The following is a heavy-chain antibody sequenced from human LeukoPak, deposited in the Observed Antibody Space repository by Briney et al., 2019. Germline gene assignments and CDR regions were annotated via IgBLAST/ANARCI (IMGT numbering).Heavy chain of an antibody. CDR2: ISSSSSTI. CDR1: GFTFSSYS. Sequence: QTGGSLRLSCAVSGFTFSSYSMNWVRQAPGKGLEWVSCISSSSSTIYYADSVKGRFTISRDNAKNSLYLQMNSLRAEDTAVYYCARGGRYCSSTSCYKGEYWGQGTLVTVSS. D-gene: IGHD2-2*02. CDR3: ARGGRYCSSTSCYKGEY. J-gene: IGHJ4*02. V-gene: IGHV3-48*01.